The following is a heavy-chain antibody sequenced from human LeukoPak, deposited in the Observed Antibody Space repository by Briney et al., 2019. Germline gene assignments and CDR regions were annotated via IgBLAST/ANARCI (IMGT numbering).Heavy chain of an antibody. Sequence: PSETLSLTCAVYGGSLSGYYWSWIRQPPGKGLEWIGEINHSGSTNYNPSLKSRVTISVDTSKNHFSLKLSSVTAADTAVYYCARQYGVRGVISNYFDPWGQGTLVTVSS. CDR2: INHSGST. CDR3: ARQYGVRGVISNYFDP. V-gene: IGHV4-34*01. CDR1: GGSLSGYY. D-gene: IGHD3-10*01. J-gene: IGHJ5*02.